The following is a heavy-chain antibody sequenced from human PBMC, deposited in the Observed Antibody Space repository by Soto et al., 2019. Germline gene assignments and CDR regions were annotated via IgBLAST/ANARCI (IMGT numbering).Heavy chain of an antibody. CDR1: GGSISSYY. V-gene: IGHV4-59*01. CDR3: ASMIGDPVLSFDS. CDR2: IFYSGST. D-gene: IGHD3-10*02. Sequence: QVQLQESGPGLVKPSETLSLTCTVSGGSISSYYWSWIRQPPGKGLEWIGFIFYSGSTSYNPSLKSRVTISMDTSEYQFSLKLNSVTAADTAVYYCASMIGDPVLSFDSWGQGTLVGVSS. J-gene: IGHJ5*01.